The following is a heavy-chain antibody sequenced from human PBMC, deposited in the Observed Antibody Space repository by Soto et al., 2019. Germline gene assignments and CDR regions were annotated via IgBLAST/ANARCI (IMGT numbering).Heavy chain of an antibody. CDR3: ARVSRLAAPGAFDH. CDR2: INTDGSST. CDR1: GFTFSSYW. Sequence: PGGSLRLSCAASGFTFSSYWMHWVRQAPGKGLVWVSRINTDGSSTNYADSVKGRFTISRDNAKNTLYLQMNSLRAEDTAVYYCARVSRLAAPGAFDHWGQGSLVTVSS. J-gene: IGHJ4*02. V-gene: IGHV3-74*01. D-gene: IGHD6-13*01.